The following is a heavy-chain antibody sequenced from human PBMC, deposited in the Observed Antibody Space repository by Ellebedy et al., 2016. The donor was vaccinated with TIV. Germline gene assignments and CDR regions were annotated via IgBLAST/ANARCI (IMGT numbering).Heavy chain of an antibody. CDR3: ARASYDSSGTVNDY. J-gene: IGHJ4*02. CDR2: MNPNSGNT. Sequence: AASVKVSCKTSGYTFSNYGVSWVRQATGQGLEWMGWMNPNSGNTGYAQKFRGRVTMTRNTSISTAYMELNSLTSEDTAVYYCARASYDSSGTVNDYWGQGTLVTVSS. D-gene: IGHD3-22*01. V-gene: IGHV1-8*01. CDR1: GYTFSNYG.